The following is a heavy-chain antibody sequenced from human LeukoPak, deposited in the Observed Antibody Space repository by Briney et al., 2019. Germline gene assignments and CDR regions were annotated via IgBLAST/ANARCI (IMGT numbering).Heavy chain of an antibody. J-gene: IGHJ5*02. CDR3: ARGLPVYSSSHGWFDP. CDR2: INHSGST. V-gene: IGHV4-34*01. CDR1: GGSFSGYY. D-gene: IGHD6-13*01. Sequence: PSETLSLTCAVYGGSFSGYYWSWIRQPPGKGLEWIGEINHSGSTNYNPSLKSRVTISVDTSKNQFSLKLSSVTAADTAVYYCARGLPVYSSSHGWFDPWGQGTLVTVSS.